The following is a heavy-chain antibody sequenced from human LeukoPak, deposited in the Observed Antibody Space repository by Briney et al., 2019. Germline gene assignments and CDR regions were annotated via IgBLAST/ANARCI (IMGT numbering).Heavy chain of an antibody. V-gene: IGHV3-7*01. J-gene: IGHJ4*02. CDR2: IKQDGSEK. CDR3: ARRYFDY. Sequence: QPGGSLRLSCAASGFTFSSYGMHWVRQAPGKGLEWVANIKQDGSEKYYVDSVKGRFTISRDNAKNSLYLQMNSLRAEDTAVYYCARRYFDYWGQGTLVTVSS. CDR1: GFTFSSYG.